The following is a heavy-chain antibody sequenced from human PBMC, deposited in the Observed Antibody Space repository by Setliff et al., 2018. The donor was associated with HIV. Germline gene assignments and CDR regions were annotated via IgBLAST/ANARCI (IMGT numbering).Heavy chain of an antibody. CDR2: IYHSGST. D-gene: IGHD3-22*01. V-gene: IGHV4-39*01. J-gene: IGHJ4*02. CDR1: GGSVNTSSYY. CDR3: ARQGYYDSRLDW. Sequence: SETLSLTCTVSGGSVNTSSYYWGWIRQPPGKGLEWIGSIYHSGSTYYNPSLKSRVTISVDTSKNQFSLKLSSVTAADTAVYYCARQGYYDSRLDWWGQGTLVTVSS.